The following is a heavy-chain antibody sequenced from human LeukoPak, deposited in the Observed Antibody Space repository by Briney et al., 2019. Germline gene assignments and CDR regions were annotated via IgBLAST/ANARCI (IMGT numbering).Heavy chain of an antibody. CDR2: IYHSGST. Sequence: SGTLSLTCAVSGGSISSTNWWSWVRQPPGKGLEWIGEIYHSGSTNYNPSLKSRVTISVDMSKNQFSLKLTSVTAADTAVYYCARGIVATRLSYWGQGSLVTVSS. D-gene: IGHD5-12*01. V-gene: IGHV4-4*02. J-gene: IGHJ4*02. CDR1: GGSISSTNW. CDR3: ARGIVATRLSY.